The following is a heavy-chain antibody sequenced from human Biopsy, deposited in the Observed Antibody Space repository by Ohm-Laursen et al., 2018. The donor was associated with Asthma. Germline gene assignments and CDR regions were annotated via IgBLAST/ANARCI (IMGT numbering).Heavy chain of an antibody. V-gene: IGHV3-30*04. Sequence: LPLTCAASGFTFDNYTMHWVRQAPGKGLEWVTIISYDGRNTYYADSVEGRFTISRDNSKNTLFLQMSSLRPEDTAVYYCARGGLHYYEYYGMDVWGQGTTVTVSS. CDR3: ARGGLHYYEYYGMDV. CDR1: GFTFDNYT. D-gene: IGHD2-21*02. CDR2: ISYDGRNT. J-gene: IGHJ6*02.